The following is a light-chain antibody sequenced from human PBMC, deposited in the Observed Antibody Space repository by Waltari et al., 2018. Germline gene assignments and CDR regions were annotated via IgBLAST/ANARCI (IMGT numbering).Light chain of an antibody. Sequence: QSVLTQPPSTSGTPGQRVTISCSGSSSNIGSNAVNWYQQLPGTAPRLLIYSNKKRPSGVPDRFSGSKSGTSASLAISGLRSQEEADYYCAAWDDSLDGSWVFGGGTRLTVL. J-gene: IGLJ3*02. V-gene: IGLV1-44*01. CDR1: SSNIGSNA. CDR3: AAWDDSLDGSWV. CDR2: SNK.